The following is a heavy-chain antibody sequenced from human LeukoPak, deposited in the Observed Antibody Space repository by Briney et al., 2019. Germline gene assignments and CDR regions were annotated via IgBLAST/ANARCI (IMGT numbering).Heavy chain of an antibody. Sequence: GGSLRLSCAVSGFXVSSNYISWVRQAPGKGLEWVSVMYSGGATYYADSVTGRFTISRHNSKNTLYLQINSLRPEDTTVYYCARGGGDYNPFDYWGQGTLVTVSS. V-gene: IGHV3-53*04. J-gene: IGHJ4*02. CDR3: ARGGGDYNPFDY. CDR1: GFXVSSNY. D-gene: IGHD4-17*01. CDR2: MYSGGAT.